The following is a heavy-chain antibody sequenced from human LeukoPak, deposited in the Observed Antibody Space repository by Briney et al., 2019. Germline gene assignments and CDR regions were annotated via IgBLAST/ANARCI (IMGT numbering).Heavy chain of an antibody. D-gene: IGHD5-12*01. CDR1: GFTFGDCA. Sequence: GRSLRLSCAASGFTFGDCAMHWVRQLPGKGLEWVSFISWNGGSRYYTDSVKGRFTISRDNSKNSLYLQMNSLRIEDTALYYCAKDMGYSSDWYPYDHWGRGTLVTVSS. CDR3: AKDMGYSSDWYPYDH. J-gene: IGHJ4*02. CDR2: ISWNGGSR. V-gene: IGHV3-43*01.